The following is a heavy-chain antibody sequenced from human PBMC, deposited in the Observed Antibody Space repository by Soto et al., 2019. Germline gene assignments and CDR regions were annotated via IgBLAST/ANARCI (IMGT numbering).Heavy chain of an antibody. CDR2: INPNGGGT. V-gene: IGHV1-2*02. D-gene: IGHD3-3*01. CDR3: ARDNYDFWSGYRQNYGMDV. CDR1: GYTFTGYY. Sequence: ASVKVSCKASGYTFTGYYMHWVRQAPGQGLEWMGWINPNGGGTNYARKFQGRVTMTRDTSISTAYMELSRLRSDDTAVYYCARDNYDFWSGYRQNYGMDVWGQGTTVTVSS. J-gene: IGHJ6*02.